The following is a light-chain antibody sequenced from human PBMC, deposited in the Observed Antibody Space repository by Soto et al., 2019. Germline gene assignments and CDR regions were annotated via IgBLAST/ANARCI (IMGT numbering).Light chain of an antibody. CDR1: QSIGRW. J-gene: IGKJ1*01. CDR3: QQYNSYPGA. Sequence: DSQMTQSPSTLSAFVGDRVTITCRASQSIGRWLAWFQQKPGKAPRLLIYEASTLQTGVPPRFRGSRSGTEFTLTISGLQPDDFATYYCQQYNSYPGAFGQGTKVEIK. V-gene: IGKV1-5*03. CDR2: EAS.